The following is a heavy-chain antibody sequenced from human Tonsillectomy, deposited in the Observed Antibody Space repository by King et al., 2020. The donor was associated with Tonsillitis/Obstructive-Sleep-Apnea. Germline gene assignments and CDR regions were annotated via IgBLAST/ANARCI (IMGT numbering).Heavy chain of an antibody. D-gene: IGHD4-23*01. Sequence: VQLVESGGGLVKPGGSLRLSCAASGFIFSDYSMSWIRQAPGKGLEWDSYISSSGRTIYSADSVKGRFTISRDNAKNSLYLQMNSLSAEDTAVYYCARRRSHAYGGKDDAFDLWGQGTMVTVSS. CDR3: ARRRSHAYGGKDDAFDL. V-gene: IGHV3-11*01. J-gene: IGHJ3*01. CDR2: ISSSGRTI. CDR1: GFIFSDYS.